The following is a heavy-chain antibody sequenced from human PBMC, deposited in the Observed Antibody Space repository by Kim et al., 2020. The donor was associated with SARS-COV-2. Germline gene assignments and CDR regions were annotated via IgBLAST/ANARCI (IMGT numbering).Heavy chain of an antibody. CDR3: AKDRRAVYYGSGSYYPLDY. V-gene: IGHV3-30*18. CDR1: GFTFSSYG. Sequence: GGSLRLSCAASGFTFSSYGMHWVRQAPGKGLEWVAVISYDGSNKYYADSVKGRFTISRDNSKNTLYLQMNSLRAEDTAVYYCAKDRRAVYYGSGSYYPLDYWGQGTLVTVSS. D-gene: IGHD3-10*01. J-gene: IGHJ4*02. CDR2: ISYDGSNK.